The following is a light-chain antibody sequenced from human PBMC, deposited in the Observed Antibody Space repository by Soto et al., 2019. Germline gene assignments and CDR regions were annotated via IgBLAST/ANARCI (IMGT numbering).Light chain of an antibody. J-gene: IGLJ1*01. CDR1: SSNIGNNY. CDR3: GTWDGSLTAGL. Sequence: QSVLTQPPSVSAAPGQKVTISCSGSSSNIGNNYVSWYQQLPGTAPKLLIYDNNQRPSGIPDRFSGSKSGTSATLGITGLQTGDEADYYCGTWDGSLTAGLFGTGTKLTVL. V-gene: IGLV1-51*01. CDR2: DNN.